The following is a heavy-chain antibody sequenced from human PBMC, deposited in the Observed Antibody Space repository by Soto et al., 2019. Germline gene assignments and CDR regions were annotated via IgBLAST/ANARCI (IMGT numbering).Heavy chain of an antibody. CDR3: ARELNWNYDYYYGMDV. Sequence: GGSLRLSCAASGFTFSSYSMNWVRQAPGKGLEWVSYISSSSSTIYYADSVKGRFTISRDNAKNSLYLQMNSLRDEDTAVYYCARELNWNYDYYYGMDVWGQGTTVTVYS. CDR2: ISSSSSTI. J-gene: IGHJ6*02. CDR1: GFTFSSYS. V-gene: IGHV3-48*02. D-gene: IGHD1-20*01.